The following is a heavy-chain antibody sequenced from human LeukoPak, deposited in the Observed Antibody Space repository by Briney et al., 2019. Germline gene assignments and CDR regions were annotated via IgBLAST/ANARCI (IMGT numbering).Heavy chain of an antibody. Sequence: GGSLRLSCAASGFTFSSYAMSWVRQAPGKGLEWVSSISGSGDNTYYADSVKGRFAISRDNFKNTLYLQMNSLRAEDTAVYYCAKDGYSSSWYYFDHWGQGTLVTVSS. CDR1: GFTFSSYA. V-gene: IGHV3-23*01. CDR2: ISGSGDNT. D-gene: IGHD6-13*01. CDR3: AKDGYSSSWYYFDH. J-gene: IGHJ4*02.